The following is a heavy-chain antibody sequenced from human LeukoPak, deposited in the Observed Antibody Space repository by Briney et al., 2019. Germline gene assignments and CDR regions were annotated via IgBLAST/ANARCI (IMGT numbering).Heavy chain of an antibody. V-gene: IGHV4-61*09. CDR3: AREEMATIS. D-gene: IGHD5-24*01. Sequence: SETLSLTCAVSGGSINSGPYYWSWIRQPAGKGLKWIGHIYASGSTNYNPSLKSRVTISVDTSKNQFSLKLSSVTAADTAVYFCAREEMATISWGQGTLVTVSS. CDR2: IYASGST. J-gene: IGHJ5*02. CDR1: GGSINSGPYY.